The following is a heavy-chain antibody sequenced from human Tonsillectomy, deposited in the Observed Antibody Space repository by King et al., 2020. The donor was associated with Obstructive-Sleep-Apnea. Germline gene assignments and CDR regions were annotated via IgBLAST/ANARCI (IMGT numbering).Heavy chain of an antibody. D-gene: IGHD3-9*01. J-gene: IGHJ5*02. V-gene: IGHV4-59*01. CDR2: IYYSGST. CDR3: AREGGLRYFDWYNWFDP. CDR1: GGSISSYY. Sequence: QVQLQESGPGLVKPSETLSLTCTVSGGSISSYYWSWIRQPPGKGLEWIGYIYYSGSTNYNPSLKSRVTISVDTSKNQFSLKLSSVTAADTAVYYCAREGGLRYFDWYNWFDPWGQGTLVTVSS.